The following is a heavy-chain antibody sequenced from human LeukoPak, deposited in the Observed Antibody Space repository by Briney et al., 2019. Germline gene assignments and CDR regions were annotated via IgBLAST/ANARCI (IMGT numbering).Heavy chain of an antibody. J-gene: IGHJ4*02. CDR2: ISYDGSNK. CDR1: GFTFSNAW. V-gene: IGHV3-30*03. Sequence: GGSLRLSCAASGFTFSNAWMNWVRQAPGKGLEWVAVISYDGSNKYYADSVKGRFTISRDNSKNTLYLQMNSLRAEDTAVYYCARKGVLLWFGELLGYFDYWGQGTLVTVSS. CDR3: ARKGVLLWFGELLGYFDY. D-gene: IGHD3-10*01.